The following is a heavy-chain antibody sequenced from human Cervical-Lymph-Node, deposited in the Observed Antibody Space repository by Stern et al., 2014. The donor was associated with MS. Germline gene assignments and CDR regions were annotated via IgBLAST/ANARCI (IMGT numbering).Heavy chain of an antibody. Sequence: QVQLQESGSGLVKPSQTLSLTCAVSGGSISSGGYSWSWIRQPPGKGLEWIGYIYHSGSNYYNPSLKSRVTISVDRSKNQFSLKLSSVTAADTAVYYCARSSTVTPNAFDIWGQGTMVTVSS. CDR3: ARSSTVTPNAFDI. CDR1: GGSISSGGYS. V-gene: IGHV4-30-2*01. CDR2: IYHSGSN. D-gene: IGHD4-17*01. J-gene: IGHJ3*02.